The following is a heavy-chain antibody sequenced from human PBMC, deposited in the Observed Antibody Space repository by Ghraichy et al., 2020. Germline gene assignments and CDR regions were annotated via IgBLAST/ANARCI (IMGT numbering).Heavy chain of an antibody. J-gene: IGHJ4*02. CDR1: GGSFSGYY. CDR2: INHSGST. Sequence: GSLSLTCAVYGGSFSGYYWSWIRQPPGKGLEWIGEINHSGSTNYNPSLKSRVTISVDTSKNQFSLKLSSVTAADTAVYYCARGARRRVFDYWGQGTLVTVSS. CDR3: ARGARRRVFDY. D-gene: IGHD3-10*01. V-gene: IGHV4-34*01.